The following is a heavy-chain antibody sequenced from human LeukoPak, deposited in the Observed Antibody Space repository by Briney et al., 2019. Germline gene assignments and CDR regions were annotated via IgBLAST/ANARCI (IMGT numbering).Heavy chain of an antibody. CDR2: INPSDGGT. CDR1: GYTFTNYY. Sequence: ASVKVSCKASGYTFTNYYLHWVRQAPGHGLEWMAIINPSDGGTYYEQKLQGRVTVARDTSTSTVYMELSSLRSEDTAVYYCARDTRTMTAVTRGQHYYYGLDVWGQGTTVTVSS. CDR3: ARDTRTMTAVTRGQHYYYGLDV. V-gene: IGHV1-46*01. D-gene: IGHD4-17*01. J-gene: IGHJ6*02.